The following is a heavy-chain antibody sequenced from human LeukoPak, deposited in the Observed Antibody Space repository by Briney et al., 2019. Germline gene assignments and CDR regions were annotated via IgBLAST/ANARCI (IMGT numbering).Heavy chain of an antibody. J-gene: IGHJ5*02. CDR1: GGSISSGGYY. CDR3: ARAPENNSGSFDP. D-gene: IGHD6-19*01. Sequence: SRTLSLTCTVSGGSISSGGYYWSWIRQHPGKGLEWIGYIYYTGSTYYNPSLKSRVTISLDTSRNQFSLKLSSVTAADTAVYYCARAPENNSGSFDPWGQGTLVTVSS. V-gene: IGHV4-31*03. CDR2: IYYTGST.